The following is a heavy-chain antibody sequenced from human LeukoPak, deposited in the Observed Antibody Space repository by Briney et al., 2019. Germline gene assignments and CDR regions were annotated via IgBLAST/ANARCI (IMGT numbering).Heavy chain of an antibody. D-gene: IGHD4-23*01. CDR1: GFTFSSYG. CDR2: ISFDGRNK. J-gene: IGHJ4*02. V-gene: IGHV3-30*18. CDR3: AKDYGYGGNVEFPHY. Sequence: GGSLRLSCAASGFTFSSYGMHWVRQTPGKGLEWMAVISFDGRNKHYTDSVKGRFTISRDNSKNTLYLQMNSLRAEDTAVYYCAKDYGYGGNVEFPHYWGQGSLVTVSS.